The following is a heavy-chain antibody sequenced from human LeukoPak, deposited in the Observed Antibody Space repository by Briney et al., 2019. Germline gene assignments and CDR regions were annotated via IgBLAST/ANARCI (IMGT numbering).Heavy chain of an antibody. V-gene: IGHV4-34*01. CDR3: ARGRRTGYCQLGRSFDP. D-gene: IGHD3/OR15-3a*01. CDR2: INHSGST. Sequence: PSETLSLTCAVYGVSFSGYYCSWIRQPPGKGLEWIGEINHSGSTNYNPSLKSRVTISVDTSKNQFSLKLSSVTAADTAVYYCARGRRTGYCQLGRSFDPWRQGTLVTVSS. J-gene: IGHJ5*02. CDR1: GVSFSGYY.